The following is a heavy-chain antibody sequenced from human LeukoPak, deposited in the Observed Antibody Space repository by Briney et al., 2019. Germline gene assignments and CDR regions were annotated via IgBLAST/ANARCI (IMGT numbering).Heavy chain of an antibody. J-gene: IGHJ3*02. Sequence: GGSLRLSCAASGFTLSSHDMHWVRQNTERGLEWVSGIGSAGDTYYPGSVKGRFTISRENAKNSLYLQMNGLRAGDTAVYYCARGSGSGYYLKDAFDIWGQGTMVTVSS. CDR3: ARGSGSGYYLKDAFDI. CDR2: IGSAGDT. V-gene: IGHV3-13*04. CDR1: GFTLSSHD. D-gene: IGHD3-22*01.